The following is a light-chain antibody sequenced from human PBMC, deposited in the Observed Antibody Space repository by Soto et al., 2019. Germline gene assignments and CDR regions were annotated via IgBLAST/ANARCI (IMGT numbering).Light chain of an antibody. J-gene: IGLJ2*01. Sequence: QSALTQPPSASGSPGQSVTISCTGTSSDVGGYNYVSWYQQYPGTAPKLMISEVSKRPSGVPDRFSGSKSGNTASLTVSGLQAEDEADYYCSSFAGNNNMVFGGGTKLSV. CDR1: SSDVGGYNY. CDR3: SSFAGNNNMV. CDR2: EVS. V-gene: IGLV2-8*01.